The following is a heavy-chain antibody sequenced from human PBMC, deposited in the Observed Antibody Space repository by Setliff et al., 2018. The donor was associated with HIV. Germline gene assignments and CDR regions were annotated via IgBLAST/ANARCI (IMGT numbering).Heavy chain of an antibody. D-gene: IGHD1-1*01. CDR3: ARDDGNWNQGIDS. CDR1: GFIFSNYA. J-gene: IGHJ4*02. CDR2: ITSDGSNE. Sequence: PGGSLRLSCAASGFIFSNYAMQWVRQAPGKGLGWVAAITSDGSNEYYADSVKGRFTISRDNAKNSLYLQMNSLRADDTAVYYCARDDGNWNQGIDSWGQGTLVTVSS. V-gene: IGHV3-30*04.